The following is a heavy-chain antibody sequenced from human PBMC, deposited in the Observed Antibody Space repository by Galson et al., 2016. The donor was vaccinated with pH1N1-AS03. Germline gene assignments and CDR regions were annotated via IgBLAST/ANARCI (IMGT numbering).Heavy chain of an antibody. CDR3: TIESSCLGRGLDY. Sequence: SETLSLTCRVSGGSLSGYFWTWIRQPAGKGLEWIGRMDPTGRRNYKSSLESRVSMSVDTSKNEISLRLTSVTAADTAVYSCTIESSCLGRGLDYWGHGTLVTVSS. V-gene: IGHV4-4*07. J-gene: IGHJ4*01. D-gene: IGHD3-10*01. CDR1: GGSLSGYF. CDR2: MDPTGRR.